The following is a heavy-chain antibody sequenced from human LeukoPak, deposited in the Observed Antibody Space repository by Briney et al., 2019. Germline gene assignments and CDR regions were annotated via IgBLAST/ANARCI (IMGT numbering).Heavy chain of an antibody. CDR2: INHSGST. V-gene: IGHV4-34*01. J-gene: IGHJ4*02. CDR1: GGSFSGYY. Sequence: SETLSLTCAVYGGSFSGYYWSWIRQPPGKGLEWIGEINHSGSTNYNPSLKSRVTISVDTSKNQFSLKLSSVTAADTAVYYCARDFPVLDYWGQGTLVTVSS. D-gene: IGHD2-2*01. CDR3: ARDFPVLDY.